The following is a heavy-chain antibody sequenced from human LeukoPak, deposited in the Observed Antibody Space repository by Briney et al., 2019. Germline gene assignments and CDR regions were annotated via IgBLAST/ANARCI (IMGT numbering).Heavy chain of an antibody. CDR2: ISSSSSTI. D-gene: IGHD2-15*01. CDR1: GFTFSSYS. Sequence: GGSLRLSCAASGFTFSSYSMNWVRQAPGKGLEWVSYISSSSSTIYYADSVKGRFTISRDNAKNSLYLQMNSLRAEDTAVYYCARGVVVVVAASYNWFDPWGQGTLVTVSS. V-gene: IGHV3-48*04. J-gene: IGHJ5*02. CDR3: ARGVVVVVAASYNWFDP.